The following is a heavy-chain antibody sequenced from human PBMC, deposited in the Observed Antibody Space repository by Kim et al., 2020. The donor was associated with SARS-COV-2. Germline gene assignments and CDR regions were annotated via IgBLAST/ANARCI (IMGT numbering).Heavy chain of an antibody. CDR2: IDHNNGGT. CDR1: GYTFSGYY. CDR3: ARDREPSRGTFGDFHV. D-gene: IGHD6-19*01. V-gene: IGHV1-2*06. Sequence: ASVKVSCKTSGYTFSGYYIHWPRQAPGQGLEWMGRIDHNNGGTNSAPKFQGRVTMTGDTSIGTAYLELNRLTSDDTALYYCARDREPSRGTFGDFHVWGQGTRVTVA. J-gene: IGHJ3*01.